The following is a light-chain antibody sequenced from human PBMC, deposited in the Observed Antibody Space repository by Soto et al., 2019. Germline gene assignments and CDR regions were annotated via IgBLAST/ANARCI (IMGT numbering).Light chain of an antibody. V-gene: IGLV2-14*01. J-gene: IGLJ1*01. CDR2: QVS. CDR3: SSYTTSSTLYV. Sequence: QSALTQPASVSGSPGQSITISCTGTSSDVGNYNYVSWYQQHPGKAPQLMIFQVSNRASGVSNRFSGSKSGGTASLTISGLQAEDEADYYCSSYTTSSTLYVFGTGTKVTVL. CDR1: SSDVGNYNY.